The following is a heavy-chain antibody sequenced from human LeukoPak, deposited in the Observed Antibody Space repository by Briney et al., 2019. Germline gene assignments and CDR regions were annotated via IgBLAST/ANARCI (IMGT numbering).Heavy chain of an antibody. D-gene: IGHD3-22*01. J-gene: IGHJ4*02. CDR3: ARDLGGSSGYYYFDY. Sequence: GGSLRLSCAASGFTFSSYAMHWVRQAPGKGLEYVSAISSNGGSTYYANSVKGRFTISRDNSKNTLYLQMGSLRAEDMAVYYCARDLGGSSGYYYFDYWGQGTLVTVSS. CDR2: ISSNGGST. V-gene: IGHV3-64*01. CDR1: GFTFSSYA.